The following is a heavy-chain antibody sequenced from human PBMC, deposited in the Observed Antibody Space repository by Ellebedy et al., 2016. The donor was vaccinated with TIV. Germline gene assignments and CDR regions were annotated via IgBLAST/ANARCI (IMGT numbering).Heavy chain of an antibody. CDR1: GAPINFYY. CDR3: AKWFEDFSAFDI. D-gene: IGHD3-10*01. CDR2: VYYSGTS. J-gene: IGHJ3*02. V-gene: IGHV4-59*01. Sequence: GSLRLSCSVSGAPINFYYWNWIRQPPGKGLEWIGYVYYSGTSDYNPSLRSRVTMSVDASKSHFSLNLSSVTAADTAVYYCAKWFEDFSAFDIWGQGILVTVSS.